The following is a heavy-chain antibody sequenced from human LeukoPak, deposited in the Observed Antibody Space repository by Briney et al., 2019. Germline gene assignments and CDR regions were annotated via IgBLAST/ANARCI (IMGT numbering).Heavy chain of an antibody. CDR1: GFTVSSNY. CDR3: TKLKGWYGEGFFDY. Sequence: PGGSLRLSCAASGFTVSSNYMSWVRQPAGKGLEWVSVLYSGGATFYADSVKGRFTISRDTSKNTLCLQMNDLRADDTAVYYCTKLKGWYGEGFFDYWGQGTLVTVSS. V-gene: IGHV3-53*01. D-gene: IGHD6-19*01. J-gene: IGHJ4*02. CDR2: LYSGGAT.